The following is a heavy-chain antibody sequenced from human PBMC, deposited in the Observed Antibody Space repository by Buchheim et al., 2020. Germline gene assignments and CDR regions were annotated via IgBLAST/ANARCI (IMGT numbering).Heavy chain of an antibody. CDR2: IYYSGST. V-gene: IGHV4-39*02. CDR3: AREGASRVTIFGVAPFGGDMDV. CDR1: GGSISSSSYY. D-gene: IGHD3-3*01. Sequence: QLQLQESGPGLVKPSETLSLTCTVSGGSISSSSYYWGWIRQPPGKGLEWIGSIYYSGSTYYNPSLKSRVTISVDTSKNQFSLKLSSVTAADTAVYYCAREGASRVTIFGVAPFGGDMDVWGKGTT. J-gene: IGHJ6*03.